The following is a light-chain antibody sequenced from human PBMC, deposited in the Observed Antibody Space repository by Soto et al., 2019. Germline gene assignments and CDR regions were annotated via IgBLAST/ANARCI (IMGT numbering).Light chain of an antibody. CDR1: RGIDDR. Sequence: DIQMTQSPSSLSASVGDRVTITCRASRGIDDRLAWYQQKPEKAPISLIYFASNLQDWVPSRFSGSGSGTEFPLTISNLQPEDFATYYCQQYYSHPLTFGQGTRLDIE. J-gene: IGKJ5*01. CDR2: FAS. V-gene: IGKV1D-16*01. CDR3: QQYYSHPLT.